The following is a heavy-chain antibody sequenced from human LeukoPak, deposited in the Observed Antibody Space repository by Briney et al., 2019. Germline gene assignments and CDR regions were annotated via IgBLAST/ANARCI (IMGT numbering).Heavy chain of an antibody. Sequence: GGSLRLSGAASGFTVSSNYMSWVRQAPGKGLEWVSAISGSGGSTYYADSVKGRFTISRDNSKNTLYLQMNSLRAEDTAVYYCAKDLFHDYGDSGDYWGQGTLVTVSS. CDR1: GFTVSSNY. D-gene: IGHD4-17*01. V-gene: IGHV3-23*01. CDR2: ISGSGGST. CDR3: AKDLFHDYGDSGDY. J-gene: IGHJ4*02.